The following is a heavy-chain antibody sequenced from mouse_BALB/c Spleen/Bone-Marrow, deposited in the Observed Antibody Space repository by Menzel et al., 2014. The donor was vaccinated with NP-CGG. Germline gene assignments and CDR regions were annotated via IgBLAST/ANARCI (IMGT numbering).Heavy chain of an antibody. Sequence: QVQLQQSGPELVKPGASVKMSCKASGYTFTDYVISWVKQRTGQGLEWIGEIYPGSGSTYYNEKFKGKGTLTADKSSNTAYMQLSSLTSEDSAVYFCARWSFDYWGQGTTLTVSS. CDR2: IYPGSGST. CDR1: GYTFTDYV. V-gene: IGHV1-81*01. J-gene: IGHJ2*01. CDR3: ARWSFDY.